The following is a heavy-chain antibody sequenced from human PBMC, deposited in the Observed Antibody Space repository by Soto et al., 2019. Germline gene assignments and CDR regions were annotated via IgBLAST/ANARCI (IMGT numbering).Heavy chain of an antibody. Sequence: ASVMVSCKVSGYTLTELSMHWVRQAPGKGLEWMGGFDPEDGETIYAQKFQGRVTMTEDTSTDTAYMELSSLRSEDTAVYYCATDSVGERGGHNFDYWGQGTLVTVSS. CDR3: ATDSVGERGGHNFDY. CDR1: GYTLTELS. V-gene: IGHV1-24*01. J-gene: IGHJ4*02. D-gene: IGHD1-1*01. CDR2: FDPEDGET.